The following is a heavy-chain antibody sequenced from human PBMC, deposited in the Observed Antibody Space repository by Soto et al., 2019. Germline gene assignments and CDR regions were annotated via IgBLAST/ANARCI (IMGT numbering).Heavy chain of an antibody. V-gene: IGHV1-2*01. D-gene: IGHD1-26*01. CDR2: INPNSGDT. CDR1: GYTFTGYY. CDR3: AKGGAIVAAGTRVYLYNAMDV. Sequence: QVQLVQSGTEVKRPGDSVKVSCKASGYTFTGYYVHWVRQAPGQGLEWMGWINPNSGDTYLAQRFQGRVTSNRDTSLGTAYMELRGLTSDDTAEYYCAKGGAIVAAGTRVYLYNAMDVWGQGTTVTVSS. J-gene: IGHJ6*02.